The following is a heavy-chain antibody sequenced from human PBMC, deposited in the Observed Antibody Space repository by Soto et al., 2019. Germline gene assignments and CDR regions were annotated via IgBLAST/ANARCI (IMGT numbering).Heavy chain of an antibody. D-gene: IGHD3-3*01. Sequence: ASVKVSCKASGYTFTSYDINWVRQATGQGLEWMGWMNPNSGNTGYAQKFQGRVNMTRNTSISTAYMELSSLRSEDTAVYYCARVLTYYDFWSGYYLRSHNNWFDPWGQGTLVTVSS. J-gene: IGHJ5*02. CDR2: MNPNSGNT. CDR1: GYTFTSYD. CDR3: ARVLTYYDFWSGYYLRSHNNWFDP. V-gene: IGHV1-8*01.